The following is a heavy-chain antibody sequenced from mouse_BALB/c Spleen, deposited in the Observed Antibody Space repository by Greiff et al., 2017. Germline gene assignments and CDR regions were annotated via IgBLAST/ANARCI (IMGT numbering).Heavy chain of an antibody. V-gene: IGHV5-6-5*01. Sequence: DVMLVESGGGLVKPGGSLKLSCAASGFTFSSYAMSWVRQTPEKRLEWVASISSGGSTYYPDSVKGRFTISRDNARNILYLQMSSLRSEDTAMYYCARGGRNGDYWGQGTTLTVSS. J-gene: IGHJ2*01. CDR3: ARGGRNGDY. CDR2: ISSGGST. CDR1: GFTFSSYA.